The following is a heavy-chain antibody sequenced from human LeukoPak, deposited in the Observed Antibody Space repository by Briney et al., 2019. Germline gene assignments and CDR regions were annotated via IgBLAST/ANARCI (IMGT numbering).Heavy chain of an antibody. J-gene: IGHJ4*02. CDR1: GFTFSSYS. Sequence: GGSLRLSCAASGFTFSSYSMNWVRQAPGKGLEWVSSISSSSSYIYYADSVKGRFTISRDNANNSLYLQMNSLRAEDTAVYYCARGNYDFWSGPFDYWGQGTLVTVSS. CDR3: ARGNYDFWSGPFDY. D-gene: IGHD3-3*01. V-gene: IGHV3-21*01. CDR2: ISSSSSYI.